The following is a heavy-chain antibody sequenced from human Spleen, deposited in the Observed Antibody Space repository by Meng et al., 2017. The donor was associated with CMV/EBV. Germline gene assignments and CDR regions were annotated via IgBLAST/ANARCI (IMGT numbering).Heavy chain of an antibody. V-gene: IGHV2-5*01. Sequence: SGPTLVKPTQTLTLTYTFSGFSLNTVGVGVGWIRQPPGKALEWLALIYWNDDQRYSPSRKSRLTITKDTSKNQVVLTMTNMDPVDTATYYCAHRWLEDRMLWVAFDVWGQGTMVTVSS. D-gene: IGHD3-22*01. CDR2: IYWNDDQ. J-gene: IGHJ3*01. CDR3: AHRWLEDRMLWVAFDV. CDR1: GFSLNTVGVG.